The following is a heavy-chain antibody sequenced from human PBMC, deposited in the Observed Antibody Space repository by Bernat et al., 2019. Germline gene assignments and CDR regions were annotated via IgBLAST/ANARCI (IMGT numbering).Heavy chain of an antibody. V-gene: IGHV3-23*01. CDR3: ARDLTSGGYNWLDP. CDR2: ISGSGGST. J-gene: IGHJ5*02. D-gene: IGHD2-2*01. CDR1: GFTFSSYA. Sequence: EVQLLESGGGLVQPGGSLRLSCAASGFTFSSYAMSWVRQAPGKGLEWVSAISGSGGSTYYADSVKGRFTISRDNSKNTLYLQMNSLRAEDTAVYYCARDLTSGGYNWLDPWGQGTLVTVSS.